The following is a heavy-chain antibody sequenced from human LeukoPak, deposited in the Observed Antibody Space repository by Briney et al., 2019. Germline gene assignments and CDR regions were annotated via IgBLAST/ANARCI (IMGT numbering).Heavy chain of an antibody. Sequence: GGSLSLSCAASGFTVSSNYMSWVRQAPGKGLEWVSVIYSGGSTYYADSVKGRFAISRDSSKNTLYLQMNSLRAEDTAVYYCARERGYLAGYFDYWGQGTLVTVSS. D-gene: IGHD5-18*01. CDR3: ARERGYLAGYFDY. V-gene: IGHV3-53*01. CDR2: IYSGGST. CDR1: GFTVSSNY. J-gene: IGHJ4*02.